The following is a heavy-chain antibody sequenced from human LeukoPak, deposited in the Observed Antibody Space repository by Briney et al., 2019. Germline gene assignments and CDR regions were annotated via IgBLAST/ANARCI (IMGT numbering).Heavy chain of an antibody. CDR3: ARRRYPGYSSGLFDY. CDR1: GGSISSSTSF. D-gene: IGHD6-19*01. Sequence: PSETLSLICTVSGGSISSSTSFWGWIRQPPGKGLECIGRIYYSGTTYYNPSLKSRVTISVDTSNNQFSLKLSSVTAADTAVYYCARRRYPGYSSGLFDYWGQGTLVTVSS. V-gene: IGHV4-39*01. J-gene: IGHJ4*02. CDR2: IYYSGTT.